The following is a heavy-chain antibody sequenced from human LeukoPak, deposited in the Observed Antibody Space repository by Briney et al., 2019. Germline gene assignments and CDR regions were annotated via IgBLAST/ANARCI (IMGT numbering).Heavy chain of an antibody. CDR2: ISAYNGNT. CDR1: GYTFTSYG. V-gene: IGHV1-18*01. Sequence: GASVKVSCKASGYTFTSYGISWVRQAPGQGLEWMGWISAYNGNTNYAQKLQGRVTMTTDTSTSTAYMELRSLRSEDTAVYYCARDLNLGYCSGGSCHAIDYWGQGTLVTVSS. J-gene: IGHJ4*02. D-gene: IGHD2-15*01. CDR3: ARDLNLGYCSGGSCHAIDY.